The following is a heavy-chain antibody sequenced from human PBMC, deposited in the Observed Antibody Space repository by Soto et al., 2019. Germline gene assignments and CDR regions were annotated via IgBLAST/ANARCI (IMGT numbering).Heavy chain of an antibody. CDR3: AGGSSTIRNTFEI. CDR1: GFTVSYYW. J-gene: IGHJ3*02. CDR2: ISTDGSSS. D-gene: IGHD2-2*01. Sequence: EVQLVESGGGLVQPGGSLRLSCVASGFTVSYYWMHWVRQAPGKGLVWVSRISTDGSSSNYADSVKGRFIISRDSAKSTLYLEINSLRAEDTAVYYCAGGSSTIRNTFEIWGQGAMITVSS. V-gene: IGHV3-74*01.